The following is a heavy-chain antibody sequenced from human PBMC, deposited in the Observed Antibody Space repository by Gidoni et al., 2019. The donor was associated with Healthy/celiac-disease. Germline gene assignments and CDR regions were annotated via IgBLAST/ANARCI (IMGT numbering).Heavy chain of an antibody. D-gene: IGHD4-17*01. CDR2: ISGSGGST. CDR1: GFTFSSYA. J-gene: IGHJ4*02. Sequence: EVQLLESGGGLVQPGGSLRLSCAASGFTFSSYAMSWVRQAPGKGLEWVSAISGSGGSTYYADSVKGRFTISRDNSKNTLYLQMNSLRAEDTAVYYCAKDQGDYGDYVLYFDYWGQGTLVTVSS. V-gene: IGHV3-23*01. CDR3: AKDQGDYGDYVLYFDY.